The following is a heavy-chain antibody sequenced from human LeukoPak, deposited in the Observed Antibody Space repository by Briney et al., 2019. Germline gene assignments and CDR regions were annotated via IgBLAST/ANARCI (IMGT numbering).Heavy chain of an antibody. V-gene: IGHV1-2*02. Sequence: GASVKVSCKASGYTFTGYYMHWVRQAPGQGLEWTGWINPNSGGTNYAQKFQGRVTMTRDTSISTAYMELSRLRSDDTAVYYCARVRINWNYRVDYWGQGTLVTVSS. CDR3: ARVRINWNYRVDY. D-gene: IGHD1-7*01. CDR2: INPNSGGT. J-gene: IGHJ4*02. CDR1: GYTFTGYY.